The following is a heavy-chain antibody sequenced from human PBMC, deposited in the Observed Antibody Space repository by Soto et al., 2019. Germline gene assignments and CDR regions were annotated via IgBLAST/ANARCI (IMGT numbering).Heavy chain of an antibody. J-gene: IGHJ5*02. CDR1: GGSFSGYY. D-gene: IGHD6-19*01. Sequence: SETLSLTCAVYGGSFSGYYWSWIRQPPGKGLEWIGEINHSGSTNYNPSLKSRVTISVATSKNQFSLKLSSVTAADTAVYYCARALSDIAVAGWFDPWGQGTLVTVSS. CDR3: ARALSDIAVAGWFDP. V-gene: IGHV4-34*01. CDR2: INHSGST.